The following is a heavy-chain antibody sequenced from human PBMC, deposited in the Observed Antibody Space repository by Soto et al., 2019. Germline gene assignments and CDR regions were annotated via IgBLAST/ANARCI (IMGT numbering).Heavy chain of an antibody. D-gene: IGHD2-21*01. CDR3: AKGSRMWTPDY. Sequence: QVQLVQSGAEVKKPGSSVKVSCKASGDTFSSSAICWVRQAPGQGLEWMGGIIPTFGTTNYAQKFQGRVIITADKSTSTAYMELNSLRSEDTAVYYCAKGSRMWTPDYWGQGTLVTVSS. CDR2: IIPTFGTT. V-gene: IGHV1-69*06. CDR1: GDTFSSSA. J-gene: IGHJ4*02.